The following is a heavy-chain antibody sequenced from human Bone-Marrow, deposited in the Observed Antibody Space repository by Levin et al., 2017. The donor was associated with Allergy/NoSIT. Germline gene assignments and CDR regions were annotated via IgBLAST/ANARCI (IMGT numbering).Heavy chain of an antibody. V-gene: IGHV3-23*01. D-gene: IGHD6-19*01. Sequence: GESLKISCEASGFSFDSYAMSWVRQAPGKGLQWVAGITGTGGDTYYSESVKGRFTISRYNSKNTLYLHMNSLRADDTAVYYCAKVSAVAGLENTFDIWGQGTMVTVSS. CDR2: ITGTGGDT. J-gene: IGHJ3*02. CDR3: AKVSAVAGLENTFDI. CDR1: GFSFDSYA.